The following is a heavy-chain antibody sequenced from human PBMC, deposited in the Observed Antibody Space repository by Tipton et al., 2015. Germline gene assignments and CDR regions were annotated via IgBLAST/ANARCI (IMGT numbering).Heavy chain of an antibody. D-gene: IGHD2-21*01. V-gene: IGHV4-4*02. J-gene: IGHJ6*02. CDR3: ARVRYCGGSCFSGYYGMDV. CDR2: IYPRGNT. Sequence: TLSLTCAVSGGSISSNDWWSWVRQSPGKGLEWIGEIYPRGNTIYNPSLESRVSISIDESNNQFSLNLRSVTAADTAVYYCARVRYCGGSCFSGYYGMDVWGRGTTVTVSS. CDR1: GGSISSNDW.